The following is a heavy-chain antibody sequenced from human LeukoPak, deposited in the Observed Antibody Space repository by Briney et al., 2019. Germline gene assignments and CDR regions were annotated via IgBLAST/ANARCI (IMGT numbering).Heavy chain of an antibody. CDR2: INPNSGAT. CDR3: ARVNVGGIAVAGTGY. D-gene: IGHD6-19*01. CDR1: GYTFTGYY. J-gene: IGHJ4*02. V-gene: IGHV1-2*02. Sequence: GASVKVSCKTSGYTFTGYYMHWVRQAPGQGLEWMGWINPNSGATNYAQRFQGRVTMTRDTSISTAYMELSRLKYDDTAVYYCARVNVGGIAVAGTGYWGQGTLVTVSS.